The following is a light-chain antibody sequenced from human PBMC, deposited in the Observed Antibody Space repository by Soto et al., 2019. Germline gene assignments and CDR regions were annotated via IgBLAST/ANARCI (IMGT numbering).Light chain of an antibody. CDR2: EDT. CDR1: SSDVGNYNL. V-gene: IGLV2-23*01. CDR3: CSYATNTNWV. J-gene: IGLJ3*02. Sequence: QSALTQPASVSGSPGQSITISCTGTSSDVGNYNLVSWYQHHPGKAPKLMIFEDTKRPSGVSNRFSGSKSGNTASLTISGLQAEDDADYYCCSYATNTNWVFGGGTKVTVL.